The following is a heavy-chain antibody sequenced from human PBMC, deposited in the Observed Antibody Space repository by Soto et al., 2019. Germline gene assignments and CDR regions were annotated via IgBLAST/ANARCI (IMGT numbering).Heavy chain of an antibody. Sequence: QVQLVESGXXXXXXXXXXRLSCAASGFTFSSYAMHWVRQAPGKGLEWVAVISYDGSNKYYADSVKGRFTISRDNSKNTLYLQMNSLRAEDTAVYYCARSGDYVDAFDIWGQGTMVTVSS. J-gene: IGHJ3*02. D-gene: IGHD4-17*01. CDR1: GFTFSSYA. V-gene: IGHV3-30-3*01. CDR2: ISYDGSNK. CDR3: ARSGDYVDAFDI.